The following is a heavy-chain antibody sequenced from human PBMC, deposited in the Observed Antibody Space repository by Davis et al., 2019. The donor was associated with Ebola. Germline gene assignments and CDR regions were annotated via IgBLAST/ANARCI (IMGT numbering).Heavy chain of an antibody. CDR1: GFTFSSYA. CDR3: AKDRGFGYPFDY. D-gene: IGHD5-12*01. V-gene: IGHV3-23*01. J-gene: IGHJ4*02. Sequence: GESLKISCAASGFTFSSYAMSWVRQAPGKGLEWVSAISGSGGSTYYADSVKGRFTISRDNSKNTLYLQMNSLRAEDTAVYYCAKDRGFGYPFDYWGQGTLVTVSS. CDR2: ISGSGGST.